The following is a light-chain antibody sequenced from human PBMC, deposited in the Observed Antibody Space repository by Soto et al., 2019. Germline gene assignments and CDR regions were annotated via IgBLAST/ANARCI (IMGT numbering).Light chain of an antibody. V-gene: IGKV1-33*01. CDR1: QDISNY. J-gene: IGKJ1*01. CDR2: DAS. CDR3: QHYSTVWA. Sequence: DIQMTQSPSSLSASVGDRVTITCQASQDISNYLNWYQQKPGKAPKLLIYDASNLETGVPSRFSGSGSGTEFTLTISSLQPDDFATYYCQHYSTVWAFGQGTKVDI.